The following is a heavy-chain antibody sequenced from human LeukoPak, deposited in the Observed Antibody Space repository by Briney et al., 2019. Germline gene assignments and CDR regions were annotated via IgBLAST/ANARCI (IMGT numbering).Heavy chain of an antibody. CDR3: ARQGYDSSGYYFDY. D-gene: IGHD3-22*01. J-gene: IGHJ4*02. CDR1: GYTFTGYY. CDR2: INPNSGGT. V-gene: IGHV1-2*02. Sequence: ASVQVSCKASGYTFTGYYMHWVRQAPGQGVGWMGWINPNSGGTNYSQKFQGRVTITRDTSISTAYMELSRLRSDDTAVYYCARQGYDSSGYYFDYWGQGTLVTVSS.